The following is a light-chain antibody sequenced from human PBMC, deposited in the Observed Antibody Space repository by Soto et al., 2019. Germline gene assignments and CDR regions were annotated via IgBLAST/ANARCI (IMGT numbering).Light chain of an antibody. CDR2: EVS. J-gene: IGLJ1*01. CDR1: SSDVGGYNY. V-gene: IGLV2-14*01. Sequence: QSVLTQPASVSGSPGQSITISCTGTSSDVGGYNYVSWYQQHPGKAPKLMIYEVSNRPSGVSNRFSGSKSGNTASLTISGLQAEDEADYYCGSYTSSSTPPYVFGTGTKVTVL. CDR3: GSYTSSSTPPYV.